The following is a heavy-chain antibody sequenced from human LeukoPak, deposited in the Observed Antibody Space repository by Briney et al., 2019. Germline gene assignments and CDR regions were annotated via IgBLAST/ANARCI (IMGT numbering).Heavy chain of an antibody. CDR2: ISSSGSTI. CDR3: ARVERRYSSGWYYFDY. V-gene: IGHV3-48*04. CDR1: GFTFRSYG. Sequence: GGSLRLSCAASGFTFRSYGMSWVRQAPGKGLEWVSYISSSGSTIYYADSVKGRFTISSDNAKNSLYLQMNSLRAEDTAVYYCARVERRYSSGWYYFDYWGQGTLPTVSS. J-gene: IGHJ4*02. D-gene: IGHD6-19*01.